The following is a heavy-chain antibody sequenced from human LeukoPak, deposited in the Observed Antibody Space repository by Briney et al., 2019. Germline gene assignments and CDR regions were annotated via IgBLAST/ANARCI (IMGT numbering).Heavy chain of an antibody. CDR2: IYYSGST. V-gene: IGHV4-31*03. D-gene: IGHD3-10*01. CDR1: AGSITSGGYY. J-gene: IGHJ3*02. CDR3: ATTYYYSSGTRRSEDAFDI. Sequence: SETLSLTSTVSAGSITSGGYYCSWIRQHPGKGLEWIGYIYYSGSTYYNPSLKSRVTISVDTSKNQFSLKLRSVTAPDTAVYYCATTYYYSSGTRRSEDAFDIWGQGTMVTVSS.